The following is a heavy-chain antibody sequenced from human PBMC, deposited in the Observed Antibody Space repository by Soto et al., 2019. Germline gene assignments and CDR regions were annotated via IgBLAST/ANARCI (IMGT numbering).Heavy chain of an antibody. CDR2: ISSSGDST. J-gene: IGHJ4*02. CDR3: AKAISGYNAPLDH. D-gene: IGHD1-20*01. Sequence: GGFLRLSCAASWFTFIGYAMNWVRQAPGKGLEWVSVISSSGDSTYYADSVKGRFTISRDNSKNTLYVQMNSLRTEDTAVYYRAKAISGYNAPLDHWGQGTRVTGSS. V-gene: IGHV3-23*01. CDR1: WFTFIGYA.